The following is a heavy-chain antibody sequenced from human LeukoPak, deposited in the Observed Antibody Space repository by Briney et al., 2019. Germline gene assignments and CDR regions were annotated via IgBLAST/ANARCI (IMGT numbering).Heavy chain of an antibody. Sequence: SETLSLTCAVYGGSFSGYYWSWIRQPPGKGLEWIGEINHSGSTNYNPSLKGRVTISVDTSKNQFSLKLSSVTAADTAVYYCARGKRVLLWFGEPRPFWFDPWGQGTLVTVSS. CDR3: ARGKRVLLWFGEPRPFWFDP. D-gene: IGHD3-10*01. CDR2: INHSGST. J-gene: IGHJ5*02. CDR1: GGSFSGYY. V-gene: IGHV4-34*01.